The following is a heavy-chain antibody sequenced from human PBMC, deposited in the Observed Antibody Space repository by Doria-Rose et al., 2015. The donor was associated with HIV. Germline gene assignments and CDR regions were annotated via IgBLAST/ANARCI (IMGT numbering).Heavy chain of an antibody. CDR2: NLSDDER. CDR3: ARIKSSRWYHKYYFDF. CDR1: GVSLSSPGMG. J-gene: IGHJ4*02. Sequence: QVQLVQSGPVLVKPTETLTLTCTVSGVSLSSPGMGVSWIRQPPGKALEWLAHNLSDDERSYKTSLKSRLTISRGTSKSQVVLTMTDMDPVDTATYYCARIKSSRWYHKYYFDFWGQGTLVIVSA. V-gene: IGHV2-26*01. D-gene: IGHD6-13*01.